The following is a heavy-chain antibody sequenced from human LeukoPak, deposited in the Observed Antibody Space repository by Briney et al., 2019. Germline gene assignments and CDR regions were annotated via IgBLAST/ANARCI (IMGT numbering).Heavy chain of an antibody. V-gene: IGHV3-33*01. CDR1: GFTFSNYG. Sequence: GGSLRLSCAASGFTFSNYGMHWVRQPPGKGLEWVAVIWYDGGNKYYADSVKGRFTISRDNAENSLCLQMNSLRAEDTAVYYCTRDDNSASTWAYFHHWAQGTLVSVSS. D-gene: IGHD5-24*01. J-gene: IGHJ1*01. CDR2: IWYDGGNK. CDR3: TRDDNSASTWAYFHH.